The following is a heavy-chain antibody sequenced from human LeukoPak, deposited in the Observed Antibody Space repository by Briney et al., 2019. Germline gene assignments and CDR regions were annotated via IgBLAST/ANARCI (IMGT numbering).Heavy chain of an antibody. CDR3: ARVGHYCSGGSCYFDY. J-gene: IGHJ4*02. D-gene: IGHD2-15*01. V-gene: IGHV1-46*01. Sequence: ASVKVSCKASGYTFTSYYMHWVRQAPGQGLEWMGIINPSGGSTSYSQKFQGRVTMTRDTSTSTVYMGLSSLRSEDTAVYYCARVGHYCSGGSCYFDYWGQGTLVTVSS. CDR2: INPSGGST. CDR1: GYTFTSYY.